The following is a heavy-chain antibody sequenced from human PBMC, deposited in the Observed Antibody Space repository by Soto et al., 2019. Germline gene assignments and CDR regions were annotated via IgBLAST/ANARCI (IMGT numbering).Heavy chain of an antibody. D-gene: IGHD1-26*01. Sequence: PGGSLRLSCVASGFSFSSYTMNWVRQAPGKGLEWVSGVSGNGGNTYYADSVKGRFSISRDNSKNTLYLQLNSLRAGDTAIYYCAKDRMGASRWFDPWGQGTPVTVSS. CDR1: GFSFSSYT. V-gene: IGHV3-23*01. J-gene: IGHJ5*02. CDR2: VSGNGGNT. CDR3: AKDRMGASRWFDP.